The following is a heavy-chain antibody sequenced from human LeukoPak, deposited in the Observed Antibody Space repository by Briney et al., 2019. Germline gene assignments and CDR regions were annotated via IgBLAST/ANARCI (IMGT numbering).Heavy chain of an antibody. D-gene: IGHD3-22*01. Sequence: PSETLSLTCTVSGGSISSYYWSWIRQPPGKGLEWIGYIYYSGSTNYNPSLKSRVTISVDTSKNQFSLKLSSVTAADTAVYYCARGRRVYYYDSSGYPHDAFDIWGQGTMVTVSS. V-gene: IGHV4-59*01. J-gene: IGHJ3*02. CDR3: ARGRRVYYYDSSGYPHDAFDI. CDR1: GGSISSYY. CDR2: IYYSGST.